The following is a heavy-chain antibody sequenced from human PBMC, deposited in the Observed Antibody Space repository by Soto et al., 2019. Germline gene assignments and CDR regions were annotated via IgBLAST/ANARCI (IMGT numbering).Heavy chain of an antibody. CDR1: GGSISSGGYS. CDR2: IYHSGTT. J-gene: IGHJ6*02. D-gene: IGHD4-17*01. V-gene: IGHV4-30-2*01. Sequence: QLQLQESGSGLVKPSQTLSLTCAVSGGSISSGGYSWSWIRQPPGKGLEWIGYIYHSGTTYYNPSLKSRVTLPVDSSKNQFSLKLSSVTAADTAVYYCARAHYGDYGYGMDVWGQGTTVTVSS. CDR3: ARAHYGDYGYGMDV.